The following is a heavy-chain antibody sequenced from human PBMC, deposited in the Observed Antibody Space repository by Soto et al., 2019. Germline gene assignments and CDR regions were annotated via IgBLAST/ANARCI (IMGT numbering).Heavy chain of an antibody. Sequence: QVQLQESGPGLVKPSQTLSLTCTVSGGSISSGGYYWSWIRQHPGKGLEWIGYIYYSGSTHYNPSLXSXXTISVNTSKNQFSLTLSPVTAPHTAVYSCARALTTVTLFDPWGQGTLVTVSS. CDR2: IYYSGST. CDR3: ARALTTVTLFDP. D-gene: IGHD4-17*01. CDR1: GGSISSGGYY. J-gene: IGHJ5*02. V-gene: IGHV4-31*03.